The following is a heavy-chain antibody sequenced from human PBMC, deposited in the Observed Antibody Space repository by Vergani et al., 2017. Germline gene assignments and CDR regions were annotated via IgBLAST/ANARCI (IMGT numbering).Heavy chain of an antibody. D-gene: IGHD3-10*01. CDR2: INAGNGNT. J-gene: IGHJ4*02. CDR1: GYTFTSYA. Sequence: QVQLVQSGAEVKKPGASVKVSCKASGYTFTSYAMHWVRQAPGQRLEWMGWINAGNGNTKYSQKFQGRVTITRDTSASTAYMELSSLRSEDTAVYYCAKWQAWFGTPGGGYWGQGTLVTVSS. CDR3: AKWQAWFGTPGGGY. V-gene: IGHV1-3*01.